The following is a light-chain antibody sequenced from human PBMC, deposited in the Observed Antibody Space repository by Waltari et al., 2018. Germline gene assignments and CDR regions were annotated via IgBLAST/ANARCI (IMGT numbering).Light chain of an antibody. CDR2: ESS. CDR1: SSDVVSYNL. Sequence: QCALTQPASVSGSPGQSITISCPGTSSDVVSYNLFSWYQQHPVKAPKLMIYESSKRPSGVSKRLSGSKSGSTASLTISGLQAEDEADYYCSSYAGNCNLVVFGGGTKLTVL. J-gene: IGLJ2*01. CDR3: SSYAGNCNLVV. V-gene: IGLV2-23*01.